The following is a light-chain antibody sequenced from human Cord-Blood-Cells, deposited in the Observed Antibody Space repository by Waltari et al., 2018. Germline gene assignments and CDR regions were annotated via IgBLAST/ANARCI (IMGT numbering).Light chain of an antibody. CDR3: QQYNNWPHMYS. Sequence: IVVTQSPATLSVAPGERATPSCRASPSVSSNLAWYQQKPGQAPRLLIYGASTRATVIPARFSGSGSGTDFTLTISSLQSEDFAVYYCQQYNNWPHMYSFGQGTKLEIK. V-gene: IGKV3-15*01. J-gene: IGKJ2*03. CDR1: PSVSSN. CDR2: GAS.